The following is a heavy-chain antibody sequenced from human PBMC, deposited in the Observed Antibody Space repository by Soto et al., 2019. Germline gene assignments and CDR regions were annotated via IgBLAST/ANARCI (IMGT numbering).Heavy chain of an antibody. CDR2: IYYSGST. CDR1: GGSISSYY. V-gene: IGHV4-59*01. D-gene: IGHD2-15*01. CDR3: ARRYCSGGSCIFDY. J-gene: IGHJ4*02. Sequence: QVQLQESGPGLVKPSETLSLTCTVSGGSISSYYWSWIRQPPGKGLEWIGYIYYSGSTNSNPSLKSRVTISVDTSKNQFSLKLSSVTAADTAVYYCARRYCSGGSCIFDYWGQGTLVTVSS.